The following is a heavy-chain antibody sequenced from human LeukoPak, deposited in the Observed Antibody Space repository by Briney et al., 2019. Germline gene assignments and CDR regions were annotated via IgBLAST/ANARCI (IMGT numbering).Heavy chain of an antibody. J-gene: IGHJ3*02. D-gene: IGHD3-22*01. Sequence: ASVKVFCKASGYTFTGYYMHWVRQAPGQGLEWMGWIIPNSGGTNYAQKFQGRVTMTRDTSISTAYMELSRLRSDDTAVYYCARDRITMIVVVKDAFDIWGQGTMVTVSS. CDR2: IIPNSGGT. CDR3: ARDRITMIVVVKDAFDI. V-gene: IGHV1-2*02. CDR1: GYTFTGYY.